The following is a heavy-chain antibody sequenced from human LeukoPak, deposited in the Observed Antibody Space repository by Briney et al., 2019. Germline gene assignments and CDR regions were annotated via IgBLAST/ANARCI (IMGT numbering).Heavy chain of an antibody. CDR3: ARPLNTMVRGITTATDFFSYAMDV. CDR2: ILPSFGAT. D-gene: IGHD3-10*01. V-gene: IGHV1-69*01. CDR1: GGTFGSYA. J-gene: IGHJ6*02. Sequence: SVKVSCKASGGTFGSYAISWVRQAPGQGLEWMGGILPSFGATKYSQKFQDRVTITADVSTTTVYMDLTSLSSEDTALYYCARPLNTMVRGITTATDFFSYAMDVWGQGTAVTVSS.